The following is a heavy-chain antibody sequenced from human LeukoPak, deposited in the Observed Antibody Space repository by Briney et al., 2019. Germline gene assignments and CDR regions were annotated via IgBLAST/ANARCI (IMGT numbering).Heavy chain of an antibody. CDR3: ARGGDFWSEANYYYYGMDV. J-gene: IGHJ6*02. V-gene: IGHV1-8*01. CDR1: GYTFTSYD. CDR2: MNPNSGNT. Sequence: VASVKVSCKASGYTFTSYDINWVRQATGQGLEWMGWMNPNSGNTGYAQKFQGRVTMTRNTSISTAYMELSSRRSEDTAVYYCARGGDFWSEANYYYYGMDVWGQGTTVTVSS. D-gene: IGHD3-3*01.